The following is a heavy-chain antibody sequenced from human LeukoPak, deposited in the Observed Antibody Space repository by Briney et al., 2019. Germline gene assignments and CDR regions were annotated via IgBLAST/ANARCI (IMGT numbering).Heavy chain of an antibody. D-gene: IGHD6-13*01. V-gene: IGHV3-43*01. CDR3: AKGSRRQLVTVFY. J-gene: IGHJ4*02. CDR1: GFTFDDYT. CDR2: ISWDGGST. Sequence: PGGSLRLSCAASGFTFDDYTMHWVRQAPGKGLEWVSLISWDGGSTYYADSVKGRFTISRDNSKNSLYLQMNSLRTEDTALYYCAKGSRRQLVTVFYWGQGTLVTVSS.